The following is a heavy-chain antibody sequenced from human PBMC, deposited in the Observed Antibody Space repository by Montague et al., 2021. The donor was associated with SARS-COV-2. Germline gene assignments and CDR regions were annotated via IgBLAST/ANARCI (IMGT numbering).Heavy chain of an antibody. CDR1: GGSITGYY. V-gene: IGHV4-59*01. Sequence: SETLSLTCTVSGGSITGYYWSWLRRSPGKGLEWIAYIYDGGAVNYNPSLGSRVTISTDTSKNQLSLKVNSVTAADTAVYYCVSDHPYGGPREAYDIWGQGTVVTVSS. CDR2: IYDGGAV. CDR3: VSDHPYGGPREAYDI. J-gene: IGHJ3*02. D-gene: IGHD4-23*01.